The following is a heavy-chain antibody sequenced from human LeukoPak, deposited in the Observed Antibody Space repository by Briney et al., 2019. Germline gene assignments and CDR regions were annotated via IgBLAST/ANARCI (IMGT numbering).Heavy chain of an antibody. CDR3: ARDKAGDYGLDY. CDR1: GFTFSSYS. V-gene: IGHV3-21*01. Sequence: PGGSLRLSCAASGFTFSSYSMNWVRQAPGKGLEWVSSISSSSSYIYYADSVKGRFTISRDNAKNSLYLQMNSLRAEDTAVYYCARDKAGDYGLDYWGQGTLVTVSS. CDR2: ISSSSSYI. J-gene: IGHJ4*02. D-gene: IGHD4-17*01.